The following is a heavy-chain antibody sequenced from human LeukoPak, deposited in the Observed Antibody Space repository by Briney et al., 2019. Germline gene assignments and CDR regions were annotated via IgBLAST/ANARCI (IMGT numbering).Heavy chain of an antibody. Sequence: SETLSRTCTVSGGSISSYYWSWIRQPAGKGLEWIGRIYTSGSTNYNPSLKSRVTMSVDTSKNQFSLKLSSVTAADTAVYYCARDYTLDYYGSGSYYGGVFDPWGQGTLVTVSP. V-gene: IGHV4-4*07. J-gene: IGHJ5*02. CDR2: IYTSGST. D-gene: IGHD3-10*01. CDR1: GGSISSYY. CDR3: ARDYTLDYYGSGSYYGGVFDP.